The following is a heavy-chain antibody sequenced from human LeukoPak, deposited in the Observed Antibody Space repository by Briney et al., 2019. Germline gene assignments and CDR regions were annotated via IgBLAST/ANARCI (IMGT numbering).Heavy chain of an antibody. CDR2: ISAYNGNT. D-gene: IGHD1-26*01. CDR1: GYTFTSYG. V-gene: IGHV1-18*01. J-gene: IGHJ4*02. Sequence: GASVKVSCKASGYTFTSYGISWVRQAPGQGLEWMGWISAYNGNTNYAQKLQGRVTMTTDTSTSTAYMELRSLRSDDTAVYYCARVRRPDLFVVGATMGLFDYWGQGTLVTVSS. CDR3: ARVRRPDLFVVGATMGLFDY.